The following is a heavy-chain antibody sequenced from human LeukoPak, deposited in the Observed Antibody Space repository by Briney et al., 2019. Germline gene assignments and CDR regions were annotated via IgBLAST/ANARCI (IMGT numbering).Heavy chain of an antibody. CDR2: IGAYNGNT. CDR1: GYTFTSYD. J-gene: IGHJ4*02. Sequence: ASVKVSCKASGYTFTSYDINWVRQAPGQGLEWMGWIGAYNGNTNYAQKLQGRVTMTTDTSTSTAYMELRSLRSDDTAVYYCARVGGSILYFDYWGQGTLVTVSS. CDR3: ARVGGSILYFDY. V-gene: IGHV1-18*01. D-gene: IGHD6-13*01.